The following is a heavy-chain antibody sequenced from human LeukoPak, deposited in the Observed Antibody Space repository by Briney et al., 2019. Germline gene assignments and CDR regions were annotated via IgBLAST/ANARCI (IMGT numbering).Heavy chain of an antibody. Sequence: SETLSLTCTVSGGSISSYYWSWIRQPPGKGLEWIGYIYYSGSTNYNPSLKSRVTISVDTSKNQFSLKLSSVTAADTAVYYCARVRGSYYAFDIWGQGTMVTVSS. V-gene: IGHV4-59*01. CDR2: IYYSGST. J-gene: IGHJ3*02. CDR3: ARVRGSYYAFDI. D-gene: IGHD1-26*01. CDR1: GGSISSYY.